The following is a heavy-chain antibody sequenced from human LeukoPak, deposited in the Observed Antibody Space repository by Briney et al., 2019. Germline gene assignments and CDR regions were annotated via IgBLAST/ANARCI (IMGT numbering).Heavy chain of an antibody. Sequence: ASVKVSCKASGYTFTSYGISWVRQAPGQGLEWMGWISAYNGNTNYAQKLQGRVTMTTDTSTSTAYMELRSLRSDDTAVYYCARDVLLWFGEALENAFDIWGQGTMVTVSS. J-gene: IGHJ3*02. D-gene: IGHD3-10*01. CDR2: ISAYNGNT. CDR3: ARDVLLWFGEALENAFDI. CDR1: GYTFTSYG. V-gene: IGHV1-18*01.